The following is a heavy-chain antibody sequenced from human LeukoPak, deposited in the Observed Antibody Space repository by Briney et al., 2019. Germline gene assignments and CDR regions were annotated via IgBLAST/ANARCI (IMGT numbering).Heavy chain of an antibody. CDR2: ISGSGNTM. D-gene: IGHD5-24*01. Sequence: GGALTLSCAASGFTFSNYEMDWVRQAPGKRVEWILYISGSGNTMYYADSVKGGFTISRDNAKDSLSLQLNSLRVEDTAVYYCARDAGIDGTDFDYWGQGALVTVSS. V-gene: IGHV3-48*03. J-gene: IGHJ4*02. CDR3: ARDAGIDGTDFDY. CDR1: GFTFSNYE.